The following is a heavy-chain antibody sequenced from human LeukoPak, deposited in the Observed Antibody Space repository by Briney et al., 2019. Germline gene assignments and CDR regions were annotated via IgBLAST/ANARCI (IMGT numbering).Heavy chain of an antibody. V-gene: IGHV3-21*01. CDR3: ARGASELLWFGELLDWFDP. Sequence: GGTLRLSCAASGFSFSTYNMNWVRQAPGKGLEWVSSITSSGSYIYYADSVKGRFTISRDNAKTSLYLQMNSLRAEDTAVYYCARGASELLWFGELLDWFDPWGQGTLVTVSS. D-gene: IGHD3-10*01. CDR2: ITSSGSYI. CDR1: GFSFSTYN. J-gene: IGHJ5*02.